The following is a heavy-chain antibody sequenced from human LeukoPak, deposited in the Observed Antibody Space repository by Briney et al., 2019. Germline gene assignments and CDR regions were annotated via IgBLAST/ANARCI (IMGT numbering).Heavy chain of an antibody. CDR2: VGAGGGAP. J-gene: IGHJ4*02. V-gene: IGHV3-23*01. CDR1: GFTFDKYA. D-gene: IGHD6-19*01. CDR3: ATDPYSRGWSGGDYFDQ. Sequence: PWGSLRLSCAASGFTFDKYAMSWVRQAPGKGLEWVSSVGAGGGAPYYSDSVKGRFSISRDNSKSTLYLQMTGLTDEDTAIYYCATDPYSRGWSGGDYFDQWGRGTLVTVSS.